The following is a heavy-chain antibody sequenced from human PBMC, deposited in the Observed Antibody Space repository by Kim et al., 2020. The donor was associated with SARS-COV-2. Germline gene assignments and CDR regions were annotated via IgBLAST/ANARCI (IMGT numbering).Heavy chain of an antibody. CDR2: VYYNGLT. J-gene: IGHJ6*02. Sequence: SETLSLTCTVSGGSISSDYWTWIRQPPGKGLEWVGYVYYNGLTTYSPSLKSRVTISVDTSKTQFSLQLTSVTAADTAVYYCARQPTFGEVTVYYYGMDVWGPGTTVTVAS. V-gene: IGHV4-59*13. D-gene: IGHD3-3*01. CDR3: ARQPTFGEVTVYYYGMDV. CDR1: GGSISSDY.